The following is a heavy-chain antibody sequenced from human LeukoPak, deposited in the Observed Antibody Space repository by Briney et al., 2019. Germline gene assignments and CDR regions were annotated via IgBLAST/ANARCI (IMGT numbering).Heavy chain of an antibody. Sequence: ASVKVACTASGYSFSDYGISWVRQAPGQGLEWMGWISPYNGNTNYAQKLQGRVAMTTDTSTSTAYMELRSLRSDDTAVYYCARDCDRSGYYCYWGQGTLVTVSS. V-gene: IGHV1-18*01. CDR2: ISPYNGNT. CDR3: ARDCDRSGYYCY. CDR1: GYSFSDYG. J-gene: IGHJ4*02. D-gene: IGHD3-22*01.